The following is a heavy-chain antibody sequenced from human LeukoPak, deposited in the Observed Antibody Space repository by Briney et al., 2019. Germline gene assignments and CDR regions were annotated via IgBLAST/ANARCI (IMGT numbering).Heavy chain of an antibody. J-gene: IGHJ4*02. D-gene: IGHD4-17*01. CDR2: IRYDGSNK. V-gene: IGHV3-30*02. Sequence: PGGSLRLSCAASGFTFSSYGMHWVRQAPGKGLEWVAFIRYDGSNKYYADSVKGRFTISRDNSKNTLYLQMNSLRAEDTAVYYCAKDQTHLDYRDQTLFDYWGQGTLVTVSS. CDR3: AKDQTHLDYRDQTLFDY. CDR1: GFTFSSYG.